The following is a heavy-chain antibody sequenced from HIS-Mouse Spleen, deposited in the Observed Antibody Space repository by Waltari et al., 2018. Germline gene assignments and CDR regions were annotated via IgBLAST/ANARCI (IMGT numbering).Heavy chain of an antibody. CDR2: IYYSGST. J-gene: IGHJ2*01. V-gene: IGHV4-39*07. CDR1: GGSISSSSYC. CDR3: AREIPYSSSWYDWYFDL. Sequence: QLQLQESGPGLVKPSETLSLTCTVSGGSISSSSYCWGWIRQPPGKGLEWIGSIYYSGSTYYTTSLKSRVTISVDPSKNQFSLKLSSVTAADTAVYYCAREIPYSSSWYDWYFDLWGRGTLVTVSS. D-gene: IGHD6-13*01.